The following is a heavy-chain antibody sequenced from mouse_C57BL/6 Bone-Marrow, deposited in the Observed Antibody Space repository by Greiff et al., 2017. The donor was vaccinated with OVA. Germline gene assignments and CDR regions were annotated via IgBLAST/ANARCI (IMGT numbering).Heavy chain of an antibody. V-gene: IGHV14-3*01. CDR3: SSCTAVVWYFDV. D-gene: IGHD1-2*01. CDR1: GYTITNTY. J-gene: IGHJ1*03. Sequence: VQLQQSVAELVRPGASVKLSCTASGYTITNTYMHWVKQRPEQGLEWIGRIDPETGNTKYAPKFKGKATITADTSSNTAYLQLSSLTSEDSAIYYCSSCTAVVWYFDVWGTGTTVTVSS. CDR2: IDPETGNT.